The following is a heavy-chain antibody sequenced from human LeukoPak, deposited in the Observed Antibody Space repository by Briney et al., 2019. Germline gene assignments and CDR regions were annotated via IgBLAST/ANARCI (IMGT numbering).Heavy chain of an antibody. CDR2: IKQDGSEK. D-gene: IGHD4-23*01. J-gene: IGHJ3*02. CDR3: ARGKGPGGGKKAFDI. CDR1: GFTFSSYW. Sequence: PGGSLRLSCAASGFTFSSYWISWVRQAPGKGLEWVANIKQDGSEKYYVDSVKGRFTISRDNAKNTLYLQMNSLRAEDTAVYYCARGKGPGGGKKAFDIWGQGTMVTVSS. V-gene: IGHV3-7*01.